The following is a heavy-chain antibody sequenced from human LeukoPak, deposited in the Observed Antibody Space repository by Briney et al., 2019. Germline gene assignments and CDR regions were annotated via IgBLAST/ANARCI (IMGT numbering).Heavy chain of an antibody. Sequence: GGSLRLSCAASGFTFSSHLMHWVRQAPGKGLVWVSRINSDGSSTSYADSVKGRFTISRDNAKNTLYLQMNSLRAEDTAVYYCAREMSSIYYYDSSGYYEEYFQHWGQGTLVTVSS. CDR2: INSDGSST. CDR3: AREMSSIYYYDSSGYYEEYFQH. D-gene: IGHD3-22*01. V-gene: IGHV3-74*01. J-gene: IGHJ1*01. CDR1: GFTFSSHL.